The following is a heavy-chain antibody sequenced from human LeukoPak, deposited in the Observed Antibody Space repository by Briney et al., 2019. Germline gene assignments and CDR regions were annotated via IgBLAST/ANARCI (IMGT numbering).Heavy chain of an antibody. CDR3: ARDLPSLQLEQAWGAFDI. Sequence: PSETLSLTCTVSDDSLSDYYRGWIRQPPGKGLEWIGYIYYSGSTNYNPSLKSRVTISVDTSKNQFSLKLSSVTAADTAVYYCARDLPSLQLEQAWGAFDIWGQGTMVTVSS. D-gene: IGHD1-1*01. CDR1: DDSLSDYY. V-gene: IGHV4-59*01. J-gene: IGHJ3*02. CDR2: IYYSGST.